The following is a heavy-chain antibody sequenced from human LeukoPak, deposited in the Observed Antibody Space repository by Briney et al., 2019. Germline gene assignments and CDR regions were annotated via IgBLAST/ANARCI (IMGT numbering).Heavy chain of an antibody. D-gene: IGHD4-11*01. CDR2: INPNSGGT. CDR3: ARDRVSVTTYYYYGMGV. CDR1: GYTFTGYY. Sequence: ASVKVSCKASGYTFTGYYMHWVRQAPGQGLEWMGRINPNSGGTNYAQKFQGRVTMTRDTSISTAYMELSRLRSDDTAVYYCARDRVSVTTYYYYGMGVWGQGTTVTVSS. V-gene: IGHV1-2*06. J-gene: IGHJ6*02.